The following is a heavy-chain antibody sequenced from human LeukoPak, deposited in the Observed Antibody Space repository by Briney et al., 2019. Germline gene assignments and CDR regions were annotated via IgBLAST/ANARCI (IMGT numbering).Heavy chain of an antibody. CDR2: IYYSGST. V-gene: IGHV4-39*01. Sequence: SETLSLTCTVSGGSISSSSYYWGWIRQPPGKGLEWIRSIYYSGSTYYNPSLKSRVTISVDTSKNQFSLKLSSVTAADTAVYYCAIVSEWSGYPYYFDYWGQGTLVTVSS. D-gene: IGHD3-3*01. J-gene: IGHJ4*02. CDR3: AIVSEWSGYPYYFDY. CDR1: GGSISSSSYY.